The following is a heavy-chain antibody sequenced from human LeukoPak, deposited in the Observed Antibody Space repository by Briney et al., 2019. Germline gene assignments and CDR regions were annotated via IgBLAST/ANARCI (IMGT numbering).Heavy chain of an antibody. CDR1: GFTFTTYG. V-gene: IGHV3-30*02. CDR3: AKARGYCSSTSCYSGGFDY. Sequence: PGGSLRLSCAASGFTFTTYGMHWVRQAPGKGLEWVAFIRYDGNNKYYADSVKGRFTTSRDTSKSTLYLQMNSLRAEDTAVYYCAKARGYCSSTSCYSGGFDYWGQGTLVTVSS. D-gene: IGHD2-2*02. J-gene: IGHJ4*02. CDR2: IRYDGNNK.